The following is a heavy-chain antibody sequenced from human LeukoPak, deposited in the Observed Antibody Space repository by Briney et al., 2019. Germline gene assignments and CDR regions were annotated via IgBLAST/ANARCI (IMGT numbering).Heavy chain of an antibody. Sequence: PSETLSLTCTVSGGSISSSSYYWSWIRQPPGKGLEWIGYMHHNGEIEYNPSLKSRVTISMDTAKNQLSLKVRSVIAADTATYYCVRGKNGYNPWGQGTLVTVSS. J-gene: IGHJ5*02. V-gene: IGHV4-61*01. CDR1: GGSISSSSYY. D-gene: IGHD5-24*01. CDR3: VRGKNGYNP. CDR2: MHHNGEI.